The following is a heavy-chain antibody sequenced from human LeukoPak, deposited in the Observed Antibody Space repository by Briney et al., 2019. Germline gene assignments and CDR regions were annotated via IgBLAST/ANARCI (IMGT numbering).Heavy chain of an antibody. CDR2: IRYDGSNK. CDR3: AKTYYDFWCGYS. D-gene: IGHD3-3*01. CDR1: GFTFSSYG. Sequence: GGSLRLSCAASGFTFSSYGMHWVRQAPGKGLEWVAFIRYDGSNKYYADSVKGRFTISRDNSKNTLYLQMNSLRAEYTAVYYCAKTYYDFWCGYSWGQGTLVTVSS. V-gene: IGHV3-30*02. J-gene: IGHJ5*02.